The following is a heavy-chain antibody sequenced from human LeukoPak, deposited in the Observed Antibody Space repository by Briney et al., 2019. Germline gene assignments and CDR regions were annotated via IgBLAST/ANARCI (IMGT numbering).Heavy chain of an antibody. CDR2: ISGSGGST. CDR3: AKDSSGSYYNNWFDP. V-gene: IGHV3-23*01. Sequence: GGSLRLSCAASGFTFSNYAMTWVRQTPGKGLEWVSSISGSGGSTYYADSVKGRFTISRDNSKNTLYLQMNSLRAEDTAVYYCAKDSSGSYYNNWFDPWGQGTLVTVSS. J-gene: IGHJ5*02. CDR1: GFTFSNYA. D-gene: IGHD1-26*01.